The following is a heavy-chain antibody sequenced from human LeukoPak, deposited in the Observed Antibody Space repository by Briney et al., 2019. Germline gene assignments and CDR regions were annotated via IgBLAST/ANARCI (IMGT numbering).Heavy chain of an antibody. D-gene: IGHD2-2*01. J-gene: IGHJ4*02. V-gene: IGHV3-9*01. Sequence: GGSLRLSCAASGFTFDDYAMHWVRQAPGKGLESVSGISWNSGSIGYADSVKGRFTISRDNAQNSVYLQLSSLRAEDTAVYYCARDGLSAALDYWGQGTLVTVSS. CDR2: ISWNSGSI. CDR3: ARDGLSAALDY. CDR1: GFTFDDYA.